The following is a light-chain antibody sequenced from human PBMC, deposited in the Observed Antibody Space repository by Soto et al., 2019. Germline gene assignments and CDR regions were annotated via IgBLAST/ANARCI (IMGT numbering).Light chain of an antibody. CDR3: CSYADNTDYV. CDR2: EVT. CDR1: SSDVGAYNY. J-gene: IGLJ1*01. V-gene: IGLV2-8*01. Sequence: QSALTQPISVSGSPGQSITISCTGNSSDVGAYNYVSWYQQHPGKAPKLMIYEVTRRPSGVPDRFSGSKSGNTASLNVSGLQAEDEADYYCCSYADNTDYVFGTGTKLTVL.